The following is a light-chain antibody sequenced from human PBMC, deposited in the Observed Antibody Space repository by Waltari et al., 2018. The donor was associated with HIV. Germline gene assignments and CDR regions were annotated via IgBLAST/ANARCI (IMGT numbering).Light chain of an antibody. V-gene: IGKV3-15*01. Sequence: EIMMTQSPATLSVSPGERATLSCRASQSVSSNLAWYQQKPGQAPRLLIYGASTRATGIPVRFSGSGSGTEFTLTISSLQSEDFAVYYCQQYNNWPRTFGQGTKVEIK. CDR3: QQYNNWPRT. CDR1: QSVSSN. J-gene: IGKJ1*01. CDR2: GAS.